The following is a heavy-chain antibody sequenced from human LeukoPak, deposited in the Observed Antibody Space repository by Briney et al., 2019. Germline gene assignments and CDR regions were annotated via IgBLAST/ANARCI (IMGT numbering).Heavy chain of an antibody. D-gene: IGHD3-10*01. CDR3: ARDQSLLWFGEGLSGYYYGMDV. CDR2: ISSSSSTI. CDR1: GFTFSDYY. Sequence: GGSLRLSCAASGFTFSDYYMNWVRQAPGKGLEWVSYISSSSSTIYYADSVKGRFTISRDNAKNSLYLQMNSLRAEDTAVYYCARDQSLLWFGEGLSGYYYGMDVWGQGTTVTVSS. J-gene: IGHJ6*02. V-gene: IGHV3-48*01.